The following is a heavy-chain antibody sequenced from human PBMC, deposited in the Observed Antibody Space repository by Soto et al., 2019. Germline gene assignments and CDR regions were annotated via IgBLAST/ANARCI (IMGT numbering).Heavy chain of an antibody. CDR2: IYYSGST. D-gene: IGHD2-2*01. CDR1: GGSINSGGYY. V-gene: IGHV4-31*03. CDR3: ARSSISKKIDY. J-gene: IGHJ4*02. Sequence: QVQLQESGPGLVKPSQTLTLTCSVSGGSINSGGYYWTWIRQHPGKGLEWIGNIYYSGSTYYKPSLKSRVTISIDTSKTHFSLKLSSVTAADTAVYYCARSSISKKIDYWGQGTLVNVSS.